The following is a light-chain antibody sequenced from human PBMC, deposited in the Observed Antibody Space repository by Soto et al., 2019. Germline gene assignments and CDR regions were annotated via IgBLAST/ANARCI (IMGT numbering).Light chain of an antibody. CDR3: QQYDNHNPLT. CDR2: DAS. Sequence: DIQLTQSPSTLSASVGDRVTITCRASQSISSWLAWYQQKPGKAPKLLIFDASSLESGTPSRFSGRRSGTQFTLTINGLQPDDFATYYCQQYDNHNPLTFRRATNV. CDR1: QSISSW. J-gene: IGKJ4*01. V-gene: IGKV1-5*01.